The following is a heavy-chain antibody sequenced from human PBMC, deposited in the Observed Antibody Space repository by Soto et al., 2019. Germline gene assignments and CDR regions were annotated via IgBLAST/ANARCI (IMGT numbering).Heavy chain of an antibody. V-gene: IGHV1-3*01. CDR2: INAGNGNT. D-gene: IGHD5-18*01. CDR1: GYTFTSYA. J-gene: IGHJ4*02. CDR3: ARAHTAMVINVFGY. Sequence: ASVKVSCKASGYTFTSYAMHWVRQAPGQRLEWTGWINAGNGNTKYSQKFQGRVTITRDTSASTAYMELSSLRSEDTAVYYCARAHTAMVINVFGYWGQGTLVTVSS.